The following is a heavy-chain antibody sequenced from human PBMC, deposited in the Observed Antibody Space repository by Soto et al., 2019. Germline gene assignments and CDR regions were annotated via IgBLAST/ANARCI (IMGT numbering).Heavy chain of an antibody. CDR2: ISSSGSTI. J-gene: IGHJ6*02. V-gene: IGHV3-48*03. Sequence: GGSLRLSCAASGFTFSSYEMNWVRQAPGKGLEWVSYISSSGSTIYYADSVKGRFTISRDNAKNSLYLQMNSLRAEDTAVYYCASHDYGDYYGMDVWGQGTTVTVSS. CDR1: GFTFSSYE. CDR3: ASHDYGDYYGMDV. D-gene: IGHD4-17*01.